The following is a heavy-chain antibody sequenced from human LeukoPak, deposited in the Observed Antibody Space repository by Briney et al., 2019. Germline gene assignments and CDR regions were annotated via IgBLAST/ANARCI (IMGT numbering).Heavy chain of an antibody. D-gene: IGHD5-18*01. CDR3: ARDRVQLWTERPYYYYYYMDV. V-gene: IGHV1-69*05. Sequence: SVKVSCKASGGTFSSYAISWVRQAPGQGLEWMGGIIPIFGTANYAQKFQGRVTITTDESTSTAYMELSSLRSEDTAVYYCARDRVQLWTERPYYYYYYMDVWGKGTTVTVSS. J-gene: IGHJ6*03. CDR1: GGTFSSYA. CDR2: IIPIFGTA.